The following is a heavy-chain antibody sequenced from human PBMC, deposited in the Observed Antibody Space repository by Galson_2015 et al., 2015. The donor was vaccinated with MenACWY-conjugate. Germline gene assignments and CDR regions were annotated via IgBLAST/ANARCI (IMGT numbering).Heavy chain of an antibody. CDR3: ARGRLAPPYRGSYWCGDNWFDA. CDR1: GYTFTSYG. CDR2: ISAYNGTT. D-gene: IGHD1-26*01. V-gene: IGHV1-18*01. Sequence: SVKVSCKASGYTFTSYGISWVRQAPGQGLGWMGWISAYNGTTNYAQKLQGRVTMTTDTSTSTAYMELRSLRSDDTAVYYCARGRLAPPYRGSYWCGDNWFDAWGQGTLVTVSS. J-gene: IGHJ5*02.